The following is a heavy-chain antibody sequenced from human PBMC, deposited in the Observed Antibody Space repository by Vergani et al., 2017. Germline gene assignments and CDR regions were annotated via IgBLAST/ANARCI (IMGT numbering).Heavy chain of an antibody. CDR2: IYHSGST. D-gene: IGHD3-3*01. V-gene: IGHV4-4*02. J-gene: IGHJ3*02. CDR1: GGSISSSNW. CDR3: ARDIGVDRYDFWSGYYLGQDAFDI. Sequence: QVQLQESGPGLVKPSGTLSLTCAVSGGSISSSNWWSWVRQPPGKGLEWIGEIYHSGSTNYNPSLKSRVTISVDKSKNQFSLKLSSVTAADTAVYYCARDIGVDRYDFWSGYYLGQDAFDIWGQGTMVTVSS.